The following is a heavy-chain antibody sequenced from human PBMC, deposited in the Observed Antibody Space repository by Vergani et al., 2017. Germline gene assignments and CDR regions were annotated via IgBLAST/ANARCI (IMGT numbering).Heavy chain of an antibody. CDR1: GGSLINYY. Sequence: QVQLQESGPGLVKPSETLSLTCTVSGGSLINYYWSWVRQPPGKGLEWIGYIYSSGSTTYSPSLKSRLTMSVDPSKNQFSLKLRSVTLADTAVYYCAKANPRNSGYDYLYYYHAMDVWGQGTTVTVSS. D-gene: IGHD5-12*01. CDR3: AKANPRNSGYDYLYYYHAMDV. V-gene: IGHV4-59*01. CDR2: IYSSGST. J-gene: IGHJ6*02.